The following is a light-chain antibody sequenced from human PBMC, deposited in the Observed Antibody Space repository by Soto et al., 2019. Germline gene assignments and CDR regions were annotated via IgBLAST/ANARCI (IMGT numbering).Light chain of an antibody. Sequence: QSVLTQPPSVSAAPGQKVTISCSGSSSNIGNNYVSWYQQLPGTAPKLLIYDNNKRPSGIPDRFSGSKSGTSATLGITGLQTGDEADYYCGTWDSSFYVFGTGSQGHRP. V-gene: IGLV1-51*01. J-gene: IGLJ1*01. CDR3: GTWDSSFYV. CDR1: SSNIGNNY. CDR2: DNN.